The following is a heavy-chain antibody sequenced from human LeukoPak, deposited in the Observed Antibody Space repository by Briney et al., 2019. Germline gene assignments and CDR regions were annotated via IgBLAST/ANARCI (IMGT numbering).Heavy chain of an antibody. V-gene: IGHV3-30*18. D-gene: IGHD3-22*01. J-gene: IGHJ3*02. CDR2: ISYDGSNK. CDR1: GFTFSSYG. Sequence: GGSLRLSCAASGFTFSSYGMHWVRQAPSKGLEWVAVISYDGSNKYYADSVKGRFTISRDNSKNTLYLQMNSLRAEDTAVYYCAKGEYYYDPADAFDIWGQGTMVTVSS. CDR3: AKGEYYYDPADAFDI.